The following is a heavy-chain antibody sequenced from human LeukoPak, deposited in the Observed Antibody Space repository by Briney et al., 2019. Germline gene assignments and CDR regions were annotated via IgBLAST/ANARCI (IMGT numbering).Heavy chain of an antibody. D-gene: IGHD7-27*01. V-gene: IGHV4-61*02. J-gene: IGHJ3*02. CDR2: IYTSGST. CDR1: GGSISSGSYY. CDR3: ARDLGYDAFDI. Sequence: KSSQTLSLTCTVSGGSISSGSYYWSWIRQPAGKGLEWIGRIYTSGSTNYNPSLKSRVTISVDTSKNQFSLKLISVTAADTAVYYCARDLGYDAFDIWGQGTMVTVSS.